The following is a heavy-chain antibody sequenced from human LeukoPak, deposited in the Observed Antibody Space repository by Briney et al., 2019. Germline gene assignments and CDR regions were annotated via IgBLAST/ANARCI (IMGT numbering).Heavy chain of an antibody. J-gene: IGHJ3*02. Sequence: SQTLSLTCAISGDSVSSNSAAWNWIRQSPSRGLEWLGRIYYRSKWYSDYAVSVKSRITINPDTSKNQFSLQLSSVTPEDTAVYYCARDQEPIESAPNDAFDMWGQGTMVTVSS. V-gene: IGHV6-1*01. CDR2: IYYRSKWYS. CDR1: GDSVSSNSAA. D-gene: IGHD1-26*01. CDR3: ARDQEPIESAPNDAFDM.